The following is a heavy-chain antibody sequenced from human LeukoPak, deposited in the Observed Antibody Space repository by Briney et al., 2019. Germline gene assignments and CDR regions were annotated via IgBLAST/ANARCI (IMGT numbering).Heavy chain of an antibody. Sequence: GGSLRLSSAASGFSFSVFWMHWVRQVPGKGPVWVSRIKTDGSITDYADSVKGRFTISRDNAKNSLYLQMNSLRAEDTAVYYCAELGITMIGGVWGKGTTVTISS. D-gene: IGHD3-10*02. J-gene: IGHJ6*04. V-gene: IGHV3-74*01. CDR2: IKTDGSIT. CDR3: AELGITMIGGV. CDR1: GFSFSVFW.